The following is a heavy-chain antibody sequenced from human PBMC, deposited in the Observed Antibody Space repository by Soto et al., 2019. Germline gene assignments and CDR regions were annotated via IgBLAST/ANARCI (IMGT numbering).Heavy chain of an antibody. CDR1: GGSISSYY. CDR3: GRGMVRGVIIKAGYYYGMDV. J-gene: IGHJ6*02. V-gene: IGHV4-59*01. CDR2: IYYSGST. Sequence: SETLSLTCTVSGGSISSYYWSWIRQPPGKGLEWIGYIYYSGSTNYNPSLKSRVTISVDTSKNQFSLKLSSVTAADTAVYYCGRGMVRGVIIKAGYYYGMDVWGQGTTVTVSS. D-gene: IGHD3-10*01.